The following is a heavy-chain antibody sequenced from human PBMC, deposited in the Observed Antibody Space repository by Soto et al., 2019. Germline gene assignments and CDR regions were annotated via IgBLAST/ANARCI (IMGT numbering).Heavy chain of an antibody. V-gene: IGHV1-18*01. CDR2: ISAYNGDT. J-gene: IGHJ4*02. CDR1: GYTFTSYG. CDR3: ARSGAYCTSITCLFDSF. D-gene: IGHD2-8*01. Sequence: QAQLVQSGGEVKKPGASVKVSCRASGYTFTSYGYAWVRQAPGQGLEWMGWISAYNGDTNYAQKFQDRVTLTTDTSTTTAHMELRHLGSDDTAVYYCARSGAYCTSITCLFDSFWGLGTLVTVS.